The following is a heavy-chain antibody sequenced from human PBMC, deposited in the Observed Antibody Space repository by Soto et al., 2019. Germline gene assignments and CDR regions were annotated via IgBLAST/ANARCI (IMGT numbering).Heavy chain of an antibody. CDR3: AHLVRPPLLWALAECFQH. CDR2: IYWNDDK. J-gene: IGHJ1*01. CDR1: GFSLSTSGVG. D-gene: IGHD3-10*01. V-gene: IGHV2-5*01. Sequence: SGPTLVNPTQTLTLTCIFSGFSLSTSGVGVGWIRQPPGKALEWLALIYWNDDKRYSPSLKSRLTITKDTSKNQVVLTMTNMDPVDTATYYCAHLVRPPLLWALAECFQHWGQGTLVTVSS.